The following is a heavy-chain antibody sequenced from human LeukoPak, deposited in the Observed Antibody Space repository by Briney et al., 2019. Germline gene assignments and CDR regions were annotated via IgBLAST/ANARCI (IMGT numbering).Heavy chain of an antibody. Sequence: SETLSLTCTVSGGSISSYYWSWIRQPPGKGLEWIGYIYYSGSTNYNPSLKSRVTISVDTSKNQFSPKLSSVTAADTAVYYCARDGAWFDPWGQGTLVTVSS. D-gene: IGHD3-10*01. CDR1: GGSISSYY. CDR3: ARDGAWFDP. CDR2: IYYSGST. J-gene: IGHJ5*02. V-gene: IGHV4-59*01.